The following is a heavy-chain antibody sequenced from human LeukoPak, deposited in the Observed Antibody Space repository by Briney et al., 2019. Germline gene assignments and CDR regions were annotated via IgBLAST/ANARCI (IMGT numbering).Heavy chain of an antibody. CDR2: IYHSGRT. CDR3: ARHPCTSCYTPNWFDP. D-gene: IGHD2-2*02. CDR1: GDSINSAYF. J-gene: IGHJ5*02. V-gene: IGHV4-38-2*02. Sequence: SETLSLTCTVSGDSINSAYFCGWIRQPPGKGLEYIGSIYHSGRTYYNSSLKSRVTISVDTSRNQFSLELSSVTAADTAIYYCARHPCTSCYTPNWFDPWGQGTLVSVSS.